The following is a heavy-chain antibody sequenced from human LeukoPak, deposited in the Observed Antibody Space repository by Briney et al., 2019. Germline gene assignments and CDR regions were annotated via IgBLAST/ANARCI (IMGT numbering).Heavy chain of an antibody. V-gene: IGHV4-59*01. J-gene: IGHJ4*02. Sequence: SETLSLTCTVSGGSISSYFWTWIRQPPGKGLECIGYIFYSGRTNYNPSLKSRVTISADTSKNQFSLKLSSVTDADTAVYYCARIYGSGSRVDYWGQGTLVTVSS. CDR2: IFYSGRT. CDR3: ARIYGSGSRVDY. D-gene: IGHD3-10*01. CDR1: GGSISSYF.